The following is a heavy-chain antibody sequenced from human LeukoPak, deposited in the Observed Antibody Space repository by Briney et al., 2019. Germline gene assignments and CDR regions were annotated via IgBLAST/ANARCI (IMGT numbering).Heavy chain of an antibody. J-gene: IGHJ5*02. D-gene: IGHD2-15*01. CDR1: GGSISSYY. Sequence: PSEALSLTCTVSGGSISSYYWSWIRQPPGKGLEWIGYIYYSGSTNYNPSLKSRVTISVDTSKNQFSLKLSSVTAADTAVYYCARVGRGRSGPYNWFDPWGQGTLVTVSS. V-gene: IGHV4-59*01. CDR2: IYYSGST. CDR3: ARVGRGRSGPYNWFDP.